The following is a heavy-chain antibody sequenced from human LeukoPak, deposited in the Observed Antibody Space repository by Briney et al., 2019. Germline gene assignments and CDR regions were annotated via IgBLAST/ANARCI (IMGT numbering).Heavy chain of an antibody. CDR1: GFTFSSYG. V-gene: IGHV3-33*01. CDR2: IWYDGSNK. CDR3: ARERQWHRFDY. Sequence: GGSLRLSCAASGFTFSSYGMHWVRQAPGKGLEWVAVIWYDGSNKYYADSVKGRFTISRDDSKNTLYLQINSLRVEDTAVYYCARERQWHRFDYWGQGTLVTVPS. J-gene: IGHJ4*02. D-gene: IGHD6-19*01.